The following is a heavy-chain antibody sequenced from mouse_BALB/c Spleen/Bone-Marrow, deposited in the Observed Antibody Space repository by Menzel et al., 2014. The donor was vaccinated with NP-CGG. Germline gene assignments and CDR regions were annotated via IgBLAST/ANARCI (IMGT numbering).Heavy chain of an antibody. CDR1: GFGFSSSD. CDR3: ATHYYGRFDY. Sequence: EVNVVESGGGLVKPGGSLKLSCAASGFGFSSSDMSWVRQTPEKRLEWVAYISSGGGSTYYPDTVKGRFTISRDNAKNTLYLQMSSLKSEDTAMYYCATHYYGRFDYWGQGTTFTVSS. V-gene: IGHV5-12-1*01. CDR2: ISSGGGST. D-gene: IGHD1-2*01. J-gene: IGHJ2*01.